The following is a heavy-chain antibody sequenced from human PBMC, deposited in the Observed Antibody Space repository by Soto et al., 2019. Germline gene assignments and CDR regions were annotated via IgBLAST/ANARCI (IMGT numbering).Heavy chain of an antibody. V-gene: IGHV3-30*18. Sequence: GGSLRLSCAASGFTFSSYGMHWVRQAPGKGLEWVAVISYDGSNKYYADSVKGRFTISRDNSKNTLYLQMNSLRAEDTAVYYCAKDYDILTGYYLDYWGQGTLVTVSS. J-gene: IGHJ4*02. CDR1: GFTFSSYG. CDR2: ISYDGSNK. D-gene: IGHD3-9*01. CDR3: AKDYDILTGYYLDY.